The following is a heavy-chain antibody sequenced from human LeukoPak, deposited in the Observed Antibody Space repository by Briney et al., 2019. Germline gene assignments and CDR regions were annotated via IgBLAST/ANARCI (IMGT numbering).Heavy chain of an antibody. CDR3: VKEGVEYSYSYGDY. CDR1: GFSFNNYA. CDR2: ISYDGGDK. J-gene: IGHJ4*02. V-gene: IGHV3-30*18. Sequence: PGGSLRLSCAASGFSFNNYAMYWVRQAPGKGVEWVALISYDGGDKYYAESMKGRITISRDNAENTLYLQMNNLRPDDTAFYFCVKEGVEYSYSYGDYWGQGTLVTVSS. D-gene: IGHD3-16*01.